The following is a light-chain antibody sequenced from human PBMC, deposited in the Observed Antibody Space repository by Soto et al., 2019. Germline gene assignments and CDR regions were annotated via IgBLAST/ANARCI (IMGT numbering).Light chain of an antibody. J-gene: IGLJ1*01. Sequence: LTQPASVSASPGQSITIPCTGTSSDVGSYNLVSWFQQHPGKVPKLRIYEGTKRPSGLSDRFSGSKSGTTASLTISGLQAEDEAHYYCYSYAGENLYVFGTGTKVTVL. CDR2: EGT. CDR3: YSYAGENLYV. V-gene: IGLV2-23*01. CDR1: SSDVGSYNL.